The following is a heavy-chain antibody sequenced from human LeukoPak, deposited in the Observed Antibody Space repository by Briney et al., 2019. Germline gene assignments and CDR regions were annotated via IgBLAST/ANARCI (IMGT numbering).Heavy chain of an antibody. J-gene: IGHJ4*02. D-gene: IGHD3-3*01. CDR3: ARASTIFGRFDY. Sequence: SETLSLTCALSGGSVSGSYYYWGWIRQPPGKGLEWIGSIYYSGSTYYNPSLRSRVIISLDTSKNQFSLKLSSVTAADTAVYYCARASTIFGRFDYWGRGTLVTVSS. V-gene: IGHV4-39*07. CDR2: IYYSGST. CDR1: GGSVSGSYYY.